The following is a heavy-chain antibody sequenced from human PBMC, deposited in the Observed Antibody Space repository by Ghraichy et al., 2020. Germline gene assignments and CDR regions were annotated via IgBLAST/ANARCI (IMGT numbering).Heavy chain of an antibody. Sequence: SETLSLTCTVSSGSISSYYWSWIRQPPGKGLEWIGYIYYSGSTNYNPSLKSRVTISVDTSKNQFSLKLSSVTAADTAVYYCARGRILRFLEWPPDAFDIWGQGTMVTVSS. CDR2: IYYSGST. J-gene: IGHJ3*02. V-gene: IGHV4-59*01. CDR3: ARGRILRFLEWPPDAFDI. CDR1: SGSISSYY. D-gene: IGHD3-3*01.